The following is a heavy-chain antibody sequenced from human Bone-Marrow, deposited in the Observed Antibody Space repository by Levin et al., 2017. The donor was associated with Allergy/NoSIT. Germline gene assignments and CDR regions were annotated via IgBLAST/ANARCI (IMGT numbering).Heavy chain of an antibody. V-gene: IGHV3-53*01. CDR1: GFTVSNNY. CDR3: ATSPTAGY. J-gene: IGHJ4*02. Sequence: GGSLRLSCAASGFTVSNNYMSWVRQAPGKGLEGVSIIYSGGNPYSTDSVKGRFTISRDSSKNTLYLQMNSLRAEDTAVYYCATSPTAGYWGQGTLVTVSS. CDR2: IYSGGNP.